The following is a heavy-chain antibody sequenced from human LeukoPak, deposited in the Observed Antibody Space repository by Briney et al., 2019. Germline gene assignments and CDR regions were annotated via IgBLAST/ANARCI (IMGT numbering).Heavy chain of an antibody. V-gene: IGHV1-8*01. CDR2: MNPNSGNT. D-gene: IGHD3-10*01. J-gene: IGHJ4*02. CDR3: ARSTMAARRRYDY. CDR1: KDTFTIYD. Sequence: GASVKVSCKASKDTFTIYDVNWVRQATGLGLEWMGWMNPNSGNTGYAQKFQGRVTMTMNSSISTAHMELTSLTSEDTAVYYCARSTMAARRRYDYWGQGTLVTVSS.